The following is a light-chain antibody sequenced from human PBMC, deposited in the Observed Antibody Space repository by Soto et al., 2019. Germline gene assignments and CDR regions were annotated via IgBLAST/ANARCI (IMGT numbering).Light chain of an antibody. V-gene: IGKV3-11*01. CDR2: DAS. CDR1: QSVSSY. J-gene: IGKJ4*01. Sequence: EVVLTQSPGTLSLSPGERATLSCRASQSVSSYLAWYQQKPGQAPRLLIYDASNRATGIPARFSGSGSGTDLTLTISSLEPGDFAVYYCQQRSNWPPNFGGGTKVDIK. CDR3: QQRSNWPPN.